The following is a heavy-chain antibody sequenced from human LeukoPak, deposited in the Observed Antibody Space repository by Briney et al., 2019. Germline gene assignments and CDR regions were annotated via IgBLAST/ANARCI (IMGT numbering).Heavy chain of an antibody. CDR1: GVTFCSYW. Sequence: GGSLRLSCAASGVTFCSYWMSCVRQAPRGGREWVANIKQDGSEEYNVDSVRRRVTISRDNAKNSLYLRMSSLRAERTSVYYVARVRGFMTAVPTPEGYFFDYWGQGTLVSVSS. D-gene: IGHD4-17*01. J-gene: IGHJ4*02. CDR2: IKQDGSEE. V-gene: IGHV3-7*01. CDR3: ARVRGFMTAVPTPEGYFFDY.